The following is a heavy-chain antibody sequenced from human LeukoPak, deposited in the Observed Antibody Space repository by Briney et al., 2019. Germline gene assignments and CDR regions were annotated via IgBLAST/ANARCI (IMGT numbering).Heavy chain of an antibody. CDR1: GGSISSSSYY. D-gene: IGHD3-22*01. V-gene: IGHV4-39*07. CDR3: ARVGLDYYDPAGAFDI. Sequence: SETLSLTCTVSGGSISSSSYYWGWIRQPPGKGLEWIGSIYYSGSTYYNPSLKSRITISIDTSKNQFSLRLSSVTAADTAVYYCARVGLDYYDPAGAFDIWGQGTMVTVSS. CDR2: IYYSGST. J-gene: IGHJ3*02.